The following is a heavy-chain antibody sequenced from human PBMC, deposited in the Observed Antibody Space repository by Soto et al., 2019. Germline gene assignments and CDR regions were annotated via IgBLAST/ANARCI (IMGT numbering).Heavy chain of an antibody. CDR2: ISAYNGNT. CDR1: GYTFTSYG. J-gene: IGHJ4*02. D-gene: IGHD2-2*01. CDR3: AGAMDCSSTSCHSDY. Sequence: QVQLVQSGAEVKKPGASVKVSCKASGYTFTSYGISWVRQAPGQGLEWMGWISAYNGNTNYAQKLQGRVTMTTDTSTSRAYMELRSLRSDDTAVYYCAGAMDCSSTSCHSDYWGQGTLVTVSS. V-gene: IGHV1-18*04.